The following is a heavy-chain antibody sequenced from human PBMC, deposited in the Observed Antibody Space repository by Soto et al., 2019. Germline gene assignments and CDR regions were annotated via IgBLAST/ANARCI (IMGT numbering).Heavy chain of an antibody. CDR1: GGSISSGGYY. CDR2: IYYSGST. V-gene: IGHV4-31*03. J-gene: IGHJ6*03. Sequence: QVQLQESGPGLVKPSQTLSLTCTVSGGSISSGGYYWSWIRQHPGKGLEWIGYIYYSGSTYYNPSLKSRVTISVDTSKNQFSLKLSSVTAADTAVYYCARARSERIVVVVAATDYYYMDVWGKGTTVTVSS. CDR3: ARARSERIVVVVAATDYYYMDV. D-gene: IGHD2-15*01.